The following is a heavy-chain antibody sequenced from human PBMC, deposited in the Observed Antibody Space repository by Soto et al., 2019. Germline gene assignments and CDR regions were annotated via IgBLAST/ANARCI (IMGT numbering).Heavy chain of an antibody. CDR3: ARHPEVYCSSTSCYGMDV. CDR1: GYSFTSYW. J-gene: IGHJ6*02. CDR2: IYPGDSDT. Sequence: HRESVNLSCKGSGYSFTSYWIGWVLHMPGKGLEWMGIIYPGDSDTRYSPSFQGQVTISADKSISTAYLQWSSLKASDTAMYYCARHPEVYCSSTSCYGMDVWGQGTTVTVSS. V-gene: IGHV5-51*01. D-gene: IGHD2-2*01.